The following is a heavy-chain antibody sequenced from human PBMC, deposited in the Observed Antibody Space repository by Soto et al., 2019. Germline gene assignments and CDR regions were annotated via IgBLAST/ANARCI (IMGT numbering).Heavy chain of an antibody. Sequence: SETLSLTCTVSGGSISSSSYYWGWIRQPPGKGLEWIGSIYYSGSTYYNPSLKSRVTISVDTSKNQFSLKLSSVTAADTAVYYCARQRSATVTRFDYWGQGTLVTVSS. J-gene: IGHJ4*02. CDR1: GGSISSSSYY. D-gene: IGHD4-17*01. CDR3: ARQRSATVTRFDY. CDR2: IYYSGST. V-gene: IGHV4-39*01.